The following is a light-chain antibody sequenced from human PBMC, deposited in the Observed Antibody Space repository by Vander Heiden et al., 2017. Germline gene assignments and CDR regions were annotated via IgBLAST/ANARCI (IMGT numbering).Light chain of an antibody. CDR3: QQYYSYPRT. Sequence: AIRITQSPSSLSASTGDRVTITCRASQGISSYLAWYQQKPGKAPKLLIYAASTLQSGVPSRFSGSGSGTDFTLTISCLQSEDFAIYYCQQYYSYPRTFGQGTKVEIK. J-gene: IGKJ1*01. V-gene: IGKV1-8*01. CDR2: AAS. CDR1: QGISSY.